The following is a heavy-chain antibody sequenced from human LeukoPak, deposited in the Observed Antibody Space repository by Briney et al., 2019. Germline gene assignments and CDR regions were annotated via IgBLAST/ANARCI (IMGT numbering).Heavy chain of an antibody. CDR2: ISGSGGST. V-gene: IGHV3-23*01. CDR1: GFTFSSYS. D-gene: IGHD1-26*01. J-gene: IGHJ4*02. CDR3: AKDNGRYEFDY. Sequence: GGSLRLSCAASGFTFSSYSMNWVRQAPGKGLEWVSAISGSGGSTYYADSVKGRFTISRDNSKNTLYLQMNSLRAEDTAVYYCAKDNGRYEFDYWGQGTLVTVSS.